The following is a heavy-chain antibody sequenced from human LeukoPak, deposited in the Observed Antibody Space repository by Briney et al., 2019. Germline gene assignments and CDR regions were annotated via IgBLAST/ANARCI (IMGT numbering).Heavy chain of an antibody. D-gene: IGHD2-15*01. CDR1: GGSISSYY. CDR2: IYYSGST. CDR3: ARNPQDIPLGAFDI. V-gene: IGHV4-59*01. Sequence: SETLSLTCTVSGGSISSYYWSWIRQPPGKGLEWIGYIYYSGSTNYNPSLKSRVTISVDTSKNQFSLKLSSVTAADTAVYYCARNPQDIPLGAFDIWGQGTMVTVSS. J-gene: IGHJ3*02.